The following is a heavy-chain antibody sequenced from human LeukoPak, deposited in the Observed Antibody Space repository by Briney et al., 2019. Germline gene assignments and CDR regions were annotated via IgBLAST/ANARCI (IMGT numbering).Heavy chain of an antibody. Sequence: SETLSLTCTVSGGSISSYYWSWIRQPAGKGLEWIGRIYTSGSTNYNPSLKSRVTISVDTSKNQFSLKLSSVTAADTAVYYCASSELRFLEWLRGFDYWGQGTLVTVSS. CDR3: ASSELRFLEWLRGFDY. V-gene: IGHV4-4*07. J-gene: IGHJ4*02. CDR2: IYTSGST. D-gene: IGHD3-3*01. CDR1: GGSISSYY.